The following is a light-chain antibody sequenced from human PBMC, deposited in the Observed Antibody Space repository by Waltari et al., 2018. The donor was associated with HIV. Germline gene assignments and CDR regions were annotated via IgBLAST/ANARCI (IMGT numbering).Light chain of an antibody. CDR2: RNN. CDR3: VAWDDSLSGWV. J-gene: IGLJ3*02. V-gene: IGLV1-47*01. Sequence: QSVLTQPPSASGTPGQTVTISCSGSGSIIGTDYVYWYQQLPGTTPKLLIYRNNHRPSGVPDRFSGSRSGTSASLAISVLRSEDEADYYCVAWDDSLSGWVFGGGTKLTVL. CDR1: GSIIGTDY.